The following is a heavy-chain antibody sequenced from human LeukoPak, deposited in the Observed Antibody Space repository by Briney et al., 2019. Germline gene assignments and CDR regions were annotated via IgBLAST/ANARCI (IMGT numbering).Heavy chain of an antibody. D-gene: IGHD6-19*01. CDR1: GFTFSRYG. V-gene: IGHV3-7*03. CDR3: ARDLLTVAEFDY. J-gene: IGHJ4*02. CDR2: INQDGGEK. Sequence: GGSLRLSCAASGFTFSRYGMRWVRQAPGKGLEWVVNINQDGGEKYYVDSVKGRFTISRDNAKNSLYLQMNNLRAENTSVYYCARDLLTVAEFDYWGQGTLVTVSS.